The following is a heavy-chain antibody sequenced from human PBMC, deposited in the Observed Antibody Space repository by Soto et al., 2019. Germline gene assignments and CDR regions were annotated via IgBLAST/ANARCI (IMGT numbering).Heavy chain of an antibody. D-gene: IGHD5-18*01. CDR3: ARDQAMALFAY. J-gene: IGHJ4*02. CDR2: INAYNGNT. CDR1: GYTFTSYG. Sequence: ASVKVSCKAFGYTFTSYGISWVRQAPGQGLEWMGWINAYNGNTKYAQKLQGRVTMTTDTSTSTAYMELRRLRSDVTVVYYCARDQAMALFAYWGQGPLVTVSS. V-gene: IGHV1-18*01.